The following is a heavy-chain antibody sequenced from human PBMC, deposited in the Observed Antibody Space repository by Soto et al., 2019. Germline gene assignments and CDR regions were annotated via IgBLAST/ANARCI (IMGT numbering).Heavy chain of an antibody. CDR3: ARESRFLEWLSLNWFDP. CDR2: IYHSGST. J-gene: IGHJ5*02. D-gene: IGHD3-3*01. Sequence: PSETLSLTCAVSGGSISSGGYSWSWIRQPPGKGLEWIGYIYHSGSTYYNPSLKSRFTISRDNAKNSLYLQMNSLRDEDTAVYYCARESRFLEWLSLNWFDPWGQGTLVTVSS. CDR1: GGSISSGGYS. V-gene: IGHV4-30-2*01.